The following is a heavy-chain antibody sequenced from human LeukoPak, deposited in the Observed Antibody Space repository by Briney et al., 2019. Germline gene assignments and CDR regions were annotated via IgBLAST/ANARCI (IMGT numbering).Heavy chain of an antibody. V-gene: IGHV4-39*07. CDR3: ARDRVMDGLFDY. D-gene: IGHD3/OR15-3a*01. CDR2: FHYSGIT. J-gene: IGHJ4*02. Sequence: SETLSLTCTVSGGSISSSSYYWGWIRQPPGKGLEWIGSFHYSGITFYNPSLKSRVTISVDTSKNQFSLKLSSVTAADTAVYYCARDRVMDGLFDYWGQGTLVTVSS. CDR1: GGSISSSSYY.